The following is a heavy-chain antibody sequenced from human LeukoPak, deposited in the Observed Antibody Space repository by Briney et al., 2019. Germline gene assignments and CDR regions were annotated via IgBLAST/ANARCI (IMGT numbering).Heavy chain of an antibody. CDR3: ARDGVATGIYFDY. J-gene: IGHJ4*02. D-gene: IGHD2/OR15-2a*01. V-gene: IGHV3-7*04. CDR2: INQDGSEK. Sequence: GGSLRLPCAASGFTFSSHWMSWVRQAPGKGLEWVANINQDGSEKYYVDSEKGRFTISRDNARNSLYLQMNSLRAEDTAVYFCARDGVATGIYFDYWGQGTLVTVSS. CDR1: GFTFSSHW.